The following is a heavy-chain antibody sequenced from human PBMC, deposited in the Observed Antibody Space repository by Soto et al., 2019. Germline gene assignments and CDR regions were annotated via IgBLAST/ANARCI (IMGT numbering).Heavy chain of an antibody. J-gene: IGHJ4*02. CDR2: ISYSGST. CDR1: GGSNISGGFY. Sequence: PSETLSLTCTVSGGSNISGGFYWTRIRQHPGKGLEWIAYISYSGSTYSNPSLKSRVSISADTSKNQFSLRLTSVTAADTAVYYCATAKPTASADYWGQGTLVTVSS. D-gene: IGHD2-2*01. CDR3: ATAKPTASADY. V-gene: IGHV4-31*03.